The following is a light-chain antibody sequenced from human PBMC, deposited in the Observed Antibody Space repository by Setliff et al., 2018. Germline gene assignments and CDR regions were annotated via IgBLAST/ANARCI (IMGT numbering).Light chain of an antibody. CDR1: SSDVGGYKY. J-gene: IGLJ1*01. CDR2: DVN. Sequence: QSALTQPRSVSGSPGQSVTISCTGTSSDVGGYKYVSWYQQHPGKAPKLMIYDVNKRPSGVPDRFSGSKSGNTASLTISGLQAEDEADYYCSSYAGSNNFVFGTGTKV. CDR3: SSYAGSNNFV. V-gene: IGLV2-11*01.